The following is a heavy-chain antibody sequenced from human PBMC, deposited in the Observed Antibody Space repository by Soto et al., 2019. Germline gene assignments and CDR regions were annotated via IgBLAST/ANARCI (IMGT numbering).Heavy chain of an antibody. CDR1: GFTFSSYG. Sequence: PGGSLRLSCAASGFTFSSYGMHWVCQAPGKGLEWVAVISHDGSNEYYADSVKGRFTISRDNSKNTLYLQMNSLRAEDTAVYYCAKDRALRTNYYYYGLDVWGQGTTVTGSS. CDR3: AKDRALRTNYYYYGLDV. CDR2: ISHDGSNE. V-gene: IGHV3-30*18. J-gene: IGHJ6*02.